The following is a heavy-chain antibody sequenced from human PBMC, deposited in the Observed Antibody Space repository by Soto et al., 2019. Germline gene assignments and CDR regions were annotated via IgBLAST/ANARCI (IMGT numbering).Heavy chain of an antibody. CDR3: AAAYFGDYLRAFDT. J-gene: IGHJ3*02. Sequence: QMQLVQSGPEVKKTGTSVKVSCKASGFTFTRSVVQWVRQARGQRLEWIGWIVVGSDNTKYAQEFQERVTITRDMATSTAHMEMSSLRTEDPAGYYCAAAYFGDYLRAFDTWGQGTMVTVSS. V-gene: IGHV1-58*01. D-gene: IGHD4-17*01. CDR2: IVVGSDNT. CDR1: GFTFTRSV.